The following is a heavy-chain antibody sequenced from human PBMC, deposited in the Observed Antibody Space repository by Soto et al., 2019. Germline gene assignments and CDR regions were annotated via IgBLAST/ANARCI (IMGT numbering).Heavy chain of an antibody. CDR3: ARDQRSWYNWFDP. V-gene: IGHV4-31*03. Sequence: SETLSLTCTVSGGSISSGVYYWSWIRQHPGKGLEWIGYIYYSGSTYYNPSLKSRVTISVDTSKNQFSLKLSSVTAADTAVYYCARDQRSWYNWFDPWGQGTLVTVSS. D-gene: IGHD6-13*01. CDR2: IYYSGST. CDR1: GGSISSGVYY. J-gene: IGHJ5*02.